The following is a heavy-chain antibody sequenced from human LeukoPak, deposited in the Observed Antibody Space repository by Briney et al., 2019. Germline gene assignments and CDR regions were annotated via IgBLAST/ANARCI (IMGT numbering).Heavy chain of an antibody. J-gene: IGHJ4*02. Sequence: PGGSPRLSCAASGYTFPSYSLNWVRQSPGKGLEWISYVGTGGDDIYYADSVTGRFTISRDNAEKSVYLQMNSLRVEDTAVYYCVRGGRGREDYFDYWGQGTQVTVSS. CDR2: VGTGGDDI. CDR3: VRGGRGREDYFDY. CDR1: GYTFPSYS. V-gene: IGHV3-21*05. D-gene: IGHD3-10*01.